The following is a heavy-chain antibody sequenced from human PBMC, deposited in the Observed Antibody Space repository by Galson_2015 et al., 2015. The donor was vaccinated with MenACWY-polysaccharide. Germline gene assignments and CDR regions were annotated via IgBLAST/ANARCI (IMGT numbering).Heavy chain of an antibody. CDR3: ARDPRGARSSYFDN. J-gene: IGHJ4*02. V-gene: IGHV3-11*01. Sequence: SLRLSCAASGFTFSDYYMHWFRQAPGKGLGWVSYISDSGSGIYFADSVKGRFIVSRDKAKHSLYLQMNSLRAEDTAVYFCARDPRGARSSYFDNWGQGILVTVSS. CDR2: ISDSGSGI. CDR1: GFTFSDYY. D-gene: IGHD3-10*01.